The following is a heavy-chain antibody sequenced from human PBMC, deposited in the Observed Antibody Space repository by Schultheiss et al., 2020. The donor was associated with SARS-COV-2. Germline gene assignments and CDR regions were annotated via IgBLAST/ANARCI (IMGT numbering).Heavy chain of an antibody. CDR3: AGSPMVRGVLGY. Sequence: GGSLRLSCAASGFTFSSYAMSWVRQTPGKGLEWVAIIWYDGSNKYYGDSVKGRFTISRDNSKNMLYLQMNTLRAEDTAVYYCAGSPMVRGVLGYWGQGTLVTVSS. J-gene: IGHJ4*02. CDR2: IWYDGSNK. CDR1: GFTFSSYA. D-gene: IGHD3-10*01. V-gene: IGHV3-33*08.